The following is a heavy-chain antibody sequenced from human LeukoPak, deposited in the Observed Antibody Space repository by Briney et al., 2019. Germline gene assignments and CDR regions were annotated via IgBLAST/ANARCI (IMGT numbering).Heavy chain of an antibody. J-gene: IGHJ5*02. V-gene: IGHV4-38-2*01. CDR2: ISHSGNT. CDR3: ARGWNGFDP. CDR1: GFSISSGEY. D-gene: IGHD6-19*01. Sequence: SETLSLTCAVSGFSISSGEYWGWIRQPPGKGLVWIGSISHSGNTYYNPSLESRATISADTSKDQFSLKLSFVTAAETAVYYCARGWNGFDPWGQGTLVTVSS.